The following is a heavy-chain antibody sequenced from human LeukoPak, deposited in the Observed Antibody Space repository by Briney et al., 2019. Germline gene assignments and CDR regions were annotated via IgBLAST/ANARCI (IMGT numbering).Heavy chain of an antibody. J-gene: IGHJ5*01. CDR3: ARTGKFDS. CDR1: GFTFSNYW. V-gene: IGHV3-7*05. CDR2: IKTDGSET. Sequence: LSVGSLRLSCAASGFTFSNYWMNWVRQAPGKGLEWVANIKTDGSETYYVDSVKGRFTISKDNAKNSVYLQMNSLRAEDTAIYYCARTGKFDSWGQGTLVTVSA.